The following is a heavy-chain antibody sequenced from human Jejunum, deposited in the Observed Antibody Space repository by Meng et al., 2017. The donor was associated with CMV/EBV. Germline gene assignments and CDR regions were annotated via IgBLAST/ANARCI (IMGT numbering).Heavy chain of an antibody. CDR2: VNSGSGGK. D-gene: IGHD2-21*02. CDR3: VSLVTLRQGVAY. V-gene: IGHV1-2*02. Sequence: ASGYNFNGYYVKGVRQAHGKGVEWLGWVNSGSGGKSYAEKFQGRITMTRDTSISTIYMELSGLRFDDTAMYYCVSLVTLRQGVAYWGQGTLVTVSS. CDR1: GYNFNGYY. J-gene: IGHJ4*02.